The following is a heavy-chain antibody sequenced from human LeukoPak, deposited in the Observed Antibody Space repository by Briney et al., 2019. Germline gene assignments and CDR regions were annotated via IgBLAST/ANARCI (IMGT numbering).Heavy chain of an antibody. Sequence: PSETLSLTCTVSGGSISSSSYYWGWIRQPPGKGLEWIGSIYYSGSTYYNPSLKSRVTISVDTSKNQFSLKLSSVTAADTAVYYCARTYYYGSGSYYPPGGYYYYYYMDVWGKGTTVTISS. D-gene: IGHD3-10*01. CDR1: GGSISSSSYY. J-gene: IGHJ6*03. CDR2: IYYSGST. CDR3: ARTYYYGSGSYYPPGGYYYYYYMDV. V-gene: IGHV4-39*01.